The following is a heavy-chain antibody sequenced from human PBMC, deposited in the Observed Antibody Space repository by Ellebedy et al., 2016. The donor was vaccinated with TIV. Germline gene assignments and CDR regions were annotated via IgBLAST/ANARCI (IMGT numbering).Heavy chain of an antibody. Sequence: ASVKVSCKVSGYTLTELSMHWVRQAPGKGLEWMGGFDPEDGETIYAQKFQGRVTMTEDTSTDTAYMELSSLRSEDTAVYYCASRAKQQLYPYYYYGMDVWGQGTTVTVSS. CDR2: FDPEDGET. CDR1: GYTLTELS. J-gene: IGHJ6*02. D-gene: IGHD6-13*01. CDR3: ASRAKQQLYPYYYYGMDV. V-gene: IGHV1-24*01.